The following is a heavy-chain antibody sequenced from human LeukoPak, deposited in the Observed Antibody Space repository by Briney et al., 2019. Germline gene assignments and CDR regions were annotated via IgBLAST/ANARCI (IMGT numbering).Heavy chain of an antibody. D-gene: IGHD2-2*01. CDR1: GYTFIGYY. J-gene: IGHJ3*02. CDR3: ARADCSSTSCLNAFDI. V-gene: IGHV1-2*06. Sequence: GASVKVSCKASGYTFIGYYMHWVRQAPGQGLEWVGRINPNSGGTNYAQKFQGRVTMTRDTSISTAYMELSRLRSDDTAVDYCARADCSSTSCLNAFDIWGQGTMVTVSS. CDR2: INPNSGGT.